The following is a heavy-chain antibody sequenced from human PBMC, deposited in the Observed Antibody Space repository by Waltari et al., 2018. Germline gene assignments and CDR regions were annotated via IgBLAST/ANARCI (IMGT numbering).Heavy chain of an antibody. D-gene: IGHD6-19*01. CDR1: GGSISSGSYY. V-gene: IGHV4-61*02. J-gene: IGHJ5*02. Sequence: QLQESGPGLVKPSQTLSLTCTVSGGSISSGSYYWSWIRQPAGKGLEWIGRIYTSGSTNYTPSLKSRVTISVDTSKNQFSLKLSSVTAADTAVYYCARLAVAGIPLGGYNWFDHWGQGTLVTVSS. CDR2: IYTSGST. CDR3: ARLAVAGIPLGGYNWFDH.